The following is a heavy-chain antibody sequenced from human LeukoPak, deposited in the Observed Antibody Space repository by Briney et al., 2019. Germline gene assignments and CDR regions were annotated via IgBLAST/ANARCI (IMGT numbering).Heavy chain of an antibody. J-gene: IGHJ4*02. CDR1: GFTFSSYE. V-gene: IGHV3-48*03. CDR3: ARGSGNYFDY. CDR2: ISSSGSTI. Sequence: PGGSLRLSCAASGFTFSSYEMNWVRQAPGKGLEWVSYISSSGSTICYADSVKGRFTISRDNAKNSLYLQMNSLRAEDTAVYYCARGSGNYFDYWGQGTLVTVSS. D-gene: IGHD6-19*01.